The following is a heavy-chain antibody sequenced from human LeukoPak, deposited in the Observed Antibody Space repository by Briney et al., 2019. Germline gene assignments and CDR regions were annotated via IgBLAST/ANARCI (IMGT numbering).Heavy chain of an antibody. J-gene: IGHJ4*02. CDR2: INHSGST. D-gene: IGHD2-21*01. Sequence: SDILSLTCAVYAGSFSDYDWSWIRQPPWKGLEWIGEINHSGSTNYNPSLKSRVTISVDTSKNQFSLKLSSVTAADTAVYYCARIFPDYWGQGTLVTVSS. V-gene: IGHV4-34*01. CDR1: AGSFSDYD. CDR3: ARIFPDY.